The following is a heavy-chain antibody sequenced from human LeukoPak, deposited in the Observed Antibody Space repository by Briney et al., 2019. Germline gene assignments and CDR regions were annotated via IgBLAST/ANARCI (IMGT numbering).Heavy chain of an antibody. CDR1: GFTFSSYG. Sequence: PGGSLRLSCAASGFTFSSYGMHWVRQAPGKGLEWVAVISYDGSSKYYADSVKGRFTISRDNSKNTLYLQMNSLRAEDTAVYYCAKDKGNYGMDVWGQGTTVTVSS. V-gene: IGHV3-30*18. CDR3: AKDKGNYGMDV. J-gene: IGHJ6*02. CDR2: ISYDGSSK.